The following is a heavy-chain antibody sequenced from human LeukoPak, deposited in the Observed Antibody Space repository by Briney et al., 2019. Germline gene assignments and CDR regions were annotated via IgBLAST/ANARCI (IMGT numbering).Heavy chain of an antibody. CDR3: ARLGTGYSSGWYSADY. D-gene: IGHD6-19*01. J-gene: IGHJ4*02. CDR1: GGSFSGYY. CDR2: INHSGST. Sequence: PSETLSLTCAVYGGSFSGYYWSWIRQPPGKGLEWIGEINHSGSTNYNPSLKSRVTISVDTSKNQFSLKLSSVTAADTAVYYCARLGTGYSSGWYSADYWGQGTLVTVSS. V-gene: IGHV4-34*01.